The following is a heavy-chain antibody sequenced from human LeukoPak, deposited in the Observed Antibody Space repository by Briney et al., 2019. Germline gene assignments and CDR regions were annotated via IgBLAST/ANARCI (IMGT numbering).Heavy chain of an antibody. Sequence: GGSLRLSCAASGFTFSSYGMHWVRQAPGKGLEWVAVISYDGSNYYYADSVKGRFSISRDDFKNTLYLQMNSLRAEDTAVYYCVKDKMSSWSFDYWGQGTLVTVSS. CDR2: ISYDGSNY. V-gene: IGHV3-30*18. CDR3: VKDKMSSWSFDY. D-gene: IGHD6-13*01. J-gene: IGHJ4*02. CDR1: GFTFSSYG.